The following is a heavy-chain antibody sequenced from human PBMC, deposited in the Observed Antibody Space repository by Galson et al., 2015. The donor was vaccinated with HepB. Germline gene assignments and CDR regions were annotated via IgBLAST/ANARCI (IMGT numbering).Heavy chain of an antibody. D-gene: IGHD2-8*02. CDR1: GYSFTKYW. CDR2: IYPDDSDI. V-gene: IGHV5-51*01. CDR3: ARHLCIGGVCYRGDYYYYMDV. Sequence: QSGAEVKKPGESLKISCKASGYSFTKYWVAWVRQMPGKGLEWMGVIYPDDSDIRYSPSFQGQVTISADKSTNAAYLEWSSLKASDTAMYYCARHLCIGGVCYRGDYYYYMDVWGQGTTVTVSS. J-gene: IGHJ6*03.